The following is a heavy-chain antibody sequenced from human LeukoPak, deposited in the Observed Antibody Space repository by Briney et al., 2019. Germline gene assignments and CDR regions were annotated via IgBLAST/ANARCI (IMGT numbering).Heavy chain of an antibody. Sequence: QAGGSLRLSCAASGFTFSNYDIHWVRQATGKGLEWVSGIGTAGDPYYPGSVKGRFTISRESAKNSLYLQMNSLRAGDTAVYYCARGSAVVGATGYYNGMDVWGQGTTVTVSS. CDR3: ARGSAVVGATGYYNGMDV. J-gene: IGHJ6*02. V-gene: IGHV3-13*05. CDR1: GFTFSNYD. D-gene: IGHD1-26*01. CDR2: IGTAGDP.